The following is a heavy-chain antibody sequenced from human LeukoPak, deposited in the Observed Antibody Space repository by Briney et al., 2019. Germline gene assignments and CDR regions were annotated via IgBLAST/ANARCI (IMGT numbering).Heavy chain of an antibody. V-gene: IGHV4-34*01. J-gene: IGHJ5*02. CDR3: GRVEKYTSSGPTDP. CDR2: INHSGST. Sequence: SETLSLTCAVYGGSFSGYYWSWIRQTPGKGLEWIGEINHSGSTDTNPSLKSRVTISEGTSKNHFSLKLSSVTAADTAVYYCGRVEKYTSSGPTDPWGQGTLVTVSS. D-gene: IGHD6-25*01. CDR1: GGSFSGYY.